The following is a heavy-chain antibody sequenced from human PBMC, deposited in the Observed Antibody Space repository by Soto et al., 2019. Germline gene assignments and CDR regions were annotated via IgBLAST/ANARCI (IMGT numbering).Heavy chain of an antibody. J-gene: IGHJ4*02. V-gene: IGHV3-30*03. CDR2: ISYDGSDK. CDR3: ARDIYSGSYHVGADS. CDR1: GFTFSSYG. D-gene: IGHD1-26*01. Sequence: QVQLVESGGGVVQPGRSLRLSCAASGFTFSSYGMHWVRQAPGKGLEWVAIISYDGSDKYYADSVKGRFTISRDNSKNTLHLQMNSLRPEDTAVYFCARDIYSGSYHVGADSWGQGTLVTVSS.